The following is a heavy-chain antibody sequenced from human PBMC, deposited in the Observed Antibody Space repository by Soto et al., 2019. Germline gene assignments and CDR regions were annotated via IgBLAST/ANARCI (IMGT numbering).Heavy chain of an antibody. V-gene: IGHV4-30-4*01. CDR1: GGSISSGDYY. D-gene: IGHD3-22*01. Sequence: PSETLSLTCTVSGGSISSGDYYWSWIRQPPGKGLEWIGYIYYSGSTYYNPSLKSRVTISVDTSKNQFSLKLSSVTAADTALYYCARGSYYYDSSVYYHYWGQGTLVTVSS. J-gene: IGHJ4*02. CDR3: ARGSYYYDSSVYYHY. CDR2: IYYSGST.